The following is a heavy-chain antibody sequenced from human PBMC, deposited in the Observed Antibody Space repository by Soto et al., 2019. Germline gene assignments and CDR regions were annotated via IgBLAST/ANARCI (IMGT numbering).Heavy chain of an antibody. V-gene: IGHV3-30*18. CDR1: GFTFSSYG. D-gene: IGHD6-19*01. CDR3: AKDPIAVAGNNYYRMDV. Sequence: GGSLRLSCVASGFTFSSYGMYWVRQAPGKGLEWVAVISSDGSNEYYADSVKGRFTISRDNSKNTLYLQMNSLRAADTAVYYCAKDPIAVAGNNYYRMDVWGQGTTVTVSS. CDR2: ISSDGSNE. J-gene: IGHJ6*02.